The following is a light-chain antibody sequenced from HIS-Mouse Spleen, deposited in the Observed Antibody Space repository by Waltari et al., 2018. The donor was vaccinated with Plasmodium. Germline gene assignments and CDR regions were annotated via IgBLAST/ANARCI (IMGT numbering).Light chain of an antibody. V-gene: IGKV3-20*01. Sequence: EIVLTQSPGTLSLSPGERATLSCRASQSVSRSYLAWYHQKPGQAPRLLILGASSRATGIPDRFSGSGSGTDFTLTISRLEPEDFAVYYCQQYGSSPITFGQGTRLEIK. CDR2: GAS. CDR1: QSVSRSY. CDR3: QQYGSSPIT. J-gene: IGKJ5*01.